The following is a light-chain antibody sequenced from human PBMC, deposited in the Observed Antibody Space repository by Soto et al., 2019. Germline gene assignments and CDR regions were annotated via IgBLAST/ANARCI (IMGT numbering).Light chain of an antibody. CDR3: TSYTTTSTLV. Sequence: QSVLTQPASVSGSPGQSITISCTGTSSDVGDYKYVSWYQHHPGKAPKLIIYEVTNRPSWVSNRFTGSKSGNTASLTISGLQAEDEGDYYCTSYTTTSTLVFGGGTKVTVL. CDR2: EVT. J-gene: IGLJ2*01. CDR1: SSDVGDYKY. V-gene: IGLV2-14*01.